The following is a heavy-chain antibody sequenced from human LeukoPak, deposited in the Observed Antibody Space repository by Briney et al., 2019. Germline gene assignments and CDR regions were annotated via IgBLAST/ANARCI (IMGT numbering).Heavy chain of an antibody. J-gene: IGHJ4*02. D-gene: IGHD6-6*01. CDR1: GGSISSGGYY. V-gene: IGHV4-30-2*01. Sequence: KTSETLSLTCTVSGGSISSGGYYWSWIRQPPGKDLEWIGYIYHSGSTYYNPSLKSRVTISVDRSKNQFSLKLSSVTAADTAVYYCARTEYSSRGGYFDYWGQGTLVTVSS. CDR3: ARTEYSSRGGYFDY. CDR2: IYHSGST.